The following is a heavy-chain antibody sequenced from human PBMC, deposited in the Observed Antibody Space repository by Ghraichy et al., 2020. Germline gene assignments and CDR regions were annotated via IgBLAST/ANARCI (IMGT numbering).Heavy chain of an antibody. CDR3: TRYSGYGGYGMDV. CDR1: GFTFGDYA. D-gene: IGHD5-12*01. J-gene: IGHJ6*02. Sequence: GGPLRLSCTASGFTFGDYAMSWFRQAPGKGLEWEGFIRSKAYGGTTEYAASVKGRFTISRDDSKSIAYLQMNSLKTEDTAVYYCTRYSGYGGYGMDVRGQGTTVTVSS. CDR2: IRSKAYGGTT. V-gene: IGHV3-49*03.